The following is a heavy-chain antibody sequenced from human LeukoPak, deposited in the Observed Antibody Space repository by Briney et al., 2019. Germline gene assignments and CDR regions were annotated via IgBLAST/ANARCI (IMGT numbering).Heavy chain of an antibody. V-gene: IGHV3-23*01. Sequence: TGGSLRLSCAASGFTFSSYAMSWVRQAPGKGLEWVSAISGSGGSTYYADSVRGRFTISRDNSKNTLYLQMNSLRAEDTAVYYCAKNMRAHYTDDTYYFDYWGQGTLVTVSS. CDR3: AKNMRAHYTDDTYYFDY. CDR1: GFTFSSYA. CDR2: ISGSGGST. J-gene: IGHJ4*02. D-gene: IGHD3-9*01.